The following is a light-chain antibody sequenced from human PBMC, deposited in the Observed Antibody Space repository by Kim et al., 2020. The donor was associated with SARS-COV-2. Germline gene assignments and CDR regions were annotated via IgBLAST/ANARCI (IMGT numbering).Light chain of an antibody. Sequence: GKTVIISCTRRSGSIASGFVQWFQQRPGSSPTTVIYEDHKRPSGVPDRFSGSVDTSSNSASLTISGLRAEDEADYYCQSYNDNDWVFGGGTQLTVL. J-gene: IGLJ3*02. CDR3: QSYNDNDWV. CDR1: SGSIASGF. CDR2: EDH. V-gene: IGLV6-57*01.